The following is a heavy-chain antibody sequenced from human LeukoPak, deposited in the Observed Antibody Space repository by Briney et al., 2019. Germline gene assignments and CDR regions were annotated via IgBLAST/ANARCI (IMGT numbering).Heavy chain of an antibody. Sequence: GGSLRLSCAASGFTFDDYAMHWVRQAPGKGLEWVSLISGDGGSTYYADSVKSRFTISRDNSKNSLYLQMNSLRTEDTALYYCAKDFRVHDYGDWYFDHWGQGTLVTVSS. CDR3: AKDFRVHDYGDWYFDH. CDR2: ISGDGGST. J-gene: IGHJ4*02. CDR1: GFTFDDYA. V-gene: IGHV3-43*02. D-gene: IGHD4-17*01.